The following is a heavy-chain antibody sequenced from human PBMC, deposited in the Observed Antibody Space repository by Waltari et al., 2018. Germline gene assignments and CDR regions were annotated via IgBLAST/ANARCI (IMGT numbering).Heavy chain of an antibody. CDR3: ARVGSSSDYFDY. V-gene: IGHV4-34*01. J-gene: IGHJ4*02. CDR1: GGSFIGSS. D-gene: IGHD6-6*01. Sequence: QVQLQQWRAGLLKPSETLSLTCAVYGGSFIGSSWSWIRQPPGKGLEWIGEINHSGSTNYNPSLKSRVTISVDTSKNQFSLKLSSVTAADTAVYYCARVGSSSDYFDYWGQGTLVTVSS. CDR2: INHSGST.